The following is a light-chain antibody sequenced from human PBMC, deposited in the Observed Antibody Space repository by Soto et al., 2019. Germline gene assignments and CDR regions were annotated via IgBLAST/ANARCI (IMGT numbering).Light chain of an antibody. J-gene: IGKJ2*03. Sequence: DTVMTQSPDSLAVSLGERATINCKSSQSVLYSSNNMNYLSWYQQKPGQPPKLLIYWASTRESGVPDRFSGSGSGTHFTLTISSVQAEDVAVYYCLQHYNTPPYSFGQGTKLEIK. CDR3: LQHYNTPPYS. V-gene: IGKV4-1*01. CDR2: WAS. CDR1: QSVLYSSNNMNY.